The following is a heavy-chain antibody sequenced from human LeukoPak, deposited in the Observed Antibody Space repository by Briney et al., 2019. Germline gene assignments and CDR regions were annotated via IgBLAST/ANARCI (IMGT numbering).Heavy chain of an antibody. V-gene: IGHV3-7*01. D-gene: IGHD2-8*02. J-gene: IGHJ2*01. CDR1: GFIFSPYW. CDR3: ARVRTEWYIDL. Sequence: GGSLRLSCAASGFIFSPYWVTWVRRAPGMGLEWVANMKEDGGEKFYVDSVRGRFTISRDNAKNSVYLQMNSLRVEDTGVYYCARVRTEWYIDLWGRGTLVTV. CDR2: MKEDGGEK.